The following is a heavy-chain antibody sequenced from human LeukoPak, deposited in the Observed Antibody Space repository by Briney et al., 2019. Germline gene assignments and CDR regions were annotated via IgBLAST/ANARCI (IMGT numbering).Heavy chain of an antibody. CDR2: IWYDGSNK. V-gene: IGHV3-33*01. CDR1: GFTFSSYG. J-gene: IGHJ4*02. D-gene: IGHD3-22*01. Sequence: PGGSLRLSCAASGFTFSSYGMHWVRQAPGKGLEWVAVIWYDGSNKYYADSVKGRFTISRDNSKSTLYLQMNSLRAEDTAVYYCARDTFYDSSGYYYTFDYWGQGTLVTVSS. CDR3: ARDTFYDSSGYYYTFDY.